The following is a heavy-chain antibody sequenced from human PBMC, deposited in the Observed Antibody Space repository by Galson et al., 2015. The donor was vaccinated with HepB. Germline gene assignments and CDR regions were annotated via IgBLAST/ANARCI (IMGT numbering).Heavy chain of an antibody. J-gene: IGHJ4*02. D-gene: IGHD2-2*01. CDR3: AKELMVPARSYFDY. CDR2: ISYDGSNK. V-gene: IGHV3-30*18. CDR1: GFTFSSYG. Sequence: SLRLSYAASGFTFSSYGMHWVRQAPGKGLEWVAVISYDGSNKYYADSVKGRFTISRDNSKNTLYLQMNSLRAEDTAVYYCAKELMVPARSYFDYGGQGTLVTVSS.